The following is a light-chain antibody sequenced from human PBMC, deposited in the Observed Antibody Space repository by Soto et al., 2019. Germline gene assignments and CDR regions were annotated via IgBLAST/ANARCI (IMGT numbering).Light chain of an antibody. CDR3: QQRTDWRLS. CDR2: DSS. Sequence: EVVLTQSPATLSLSPGERATLSCRASQSINSHLTWYQQKPGQAPRLLIYDSSNRATGIPDRFSGSGSGTDFPLTISSLEPEDFAVYFCQQRTDWRLSFGGGTKVEIK. V-gene: IGKV3-11*01. CDR1: QSINSH. J-gene: IGKJ4*01.